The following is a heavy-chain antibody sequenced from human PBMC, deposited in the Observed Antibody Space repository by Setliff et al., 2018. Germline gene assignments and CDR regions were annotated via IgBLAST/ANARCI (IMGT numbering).Heavy chain of an antibody. V-gene: IGHV4-59*01. CDR1: GGSISTYY. CDR3: ASGGTFRYFDY. J-gene: IGHJ4*02. CDR2: VYYNGMA. Sequence: PSETLSLTCTVSGGSISTYYWSWIRQPPGKGLEYIGFVYYNGMANYSPSLKSRVTVSIDTSKSQFSLNLRSVTAADTAVYYCASGGTFRYFDYWGQGTPVTVSS. D-gene: IGHD2-15*01.